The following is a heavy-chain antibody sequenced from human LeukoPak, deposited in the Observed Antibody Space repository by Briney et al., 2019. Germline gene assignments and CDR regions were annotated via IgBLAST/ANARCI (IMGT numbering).Heavy chain of an antibody. CDR1: GFTFSSYA. CDR2: ISYDGSNK. CDR3: ARELEFIVVVTPRGFDY. D-gene: IGHD2-21*02. Sequence: LAGRSLRLSCAASGFTFSSYAMHWVRQDPGKGLEWVAVISYDGSNKYYADSVKGRFTISRDNSKNTLYLQMNSLRAEDTAVYYCARELEFIVVVTPRGFDYWGQGTLVTVSS. J-gene: IGHJ4*02. V-gene: IGHV3-30-3*01.